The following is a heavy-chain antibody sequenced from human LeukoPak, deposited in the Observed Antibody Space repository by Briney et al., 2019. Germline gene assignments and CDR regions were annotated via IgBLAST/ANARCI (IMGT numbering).Heavy chain of an antibody. Sequence: SETLSLTCTVSGGSISSYYWSWIRQPPGRGLEWIGYIYYSGSTNYNPSLKSRVTISVDTSKNQFSLKLSSVTAADTAVYYCASRYSWNYASDYWGQGTLVTVSS. CDR2: IYYSGST. CDR1: GGSISSYY. CDR3: ASRYSWNYASDY. D-gene: IGHD1-7*01. V-gene: IGHV4-59*08. J-gene: IGHJ4*02.